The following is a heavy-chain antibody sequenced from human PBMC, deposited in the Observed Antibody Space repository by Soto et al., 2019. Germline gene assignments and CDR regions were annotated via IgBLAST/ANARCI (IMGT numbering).Heavy chain of an antibody. CDR3: ARDRSSSWGVGYYYYGMDV. Sequence: ASVKVSCKASGYTFTSYGISCVRQAPGQGLEWMGWISAYNGNTNYAQKLQGRVTMTTDTSTSTAYMELRSLRSDDTAVYYCARDRSSSWGVGYYYYGMDVWGQGTTVTVSS. D-gene: IGHD6-6*01. CDR2: ISAYNGNT. V-gene: IGHV1-18*01. CDR1: GYTFTSYG. J-gene: IGHJ6*02.